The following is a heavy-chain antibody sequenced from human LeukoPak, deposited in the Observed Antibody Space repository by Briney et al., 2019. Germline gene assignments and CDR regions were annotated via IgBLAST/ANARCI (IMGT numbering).Heavy chain of an antibody. CDR3: ARARYYYGSGSYDVSYYMDV. CDR2: IKQDGSEK. V-gene: IGHV3-7*01. J-gene: IGHJ6*03. CDR1: GFNFNSYA. Sequence: GGSLRLSCAASGFNFNSYAMSWVRQAPGKGLEWVANIKQDGSEKYYVDSVKGRFTISRDNAKNSLYLQMNSLRAEDTAVYYCARARYYYGSGSYDVSYYMDVWGKGTTVTISS. D-gene: IGHD3-10*01.